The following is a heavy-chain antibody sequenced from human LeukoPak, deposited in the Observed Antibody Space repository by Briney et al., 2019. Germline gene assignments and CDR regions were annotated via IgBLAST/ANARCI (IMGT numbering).Heavy chain of an antibody. D-gene: IGHD6-6*01. CDR3: AREKGLVQAGVDY. CDR1: GFTFSNYW. V-gene: IGHV3-74*01. CDR2: LNGDGSTT. Sequence: GGSLRLSCAASGFTFSNYWMQWVRQAPGKGLVWVSRLNGDGSTTNYADSAKGRFSISRDNAKNTMFLQMNSLRAEDTAVYYCAREKGLVQAGVDYWGQGTLVTVSS. J-gene: IGHJ4*02.